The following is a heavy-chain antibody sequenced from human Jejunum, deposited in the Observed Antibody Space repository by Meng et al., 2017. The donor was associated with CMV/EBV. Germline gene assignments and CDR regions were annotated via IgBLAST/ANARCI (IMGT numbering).Heavy chain of an antibody. CDR1: GLSLSIYR. CDR2: IGTGSTK. Sequence: CTASGLSLSIYRMNWVRQAPGKGLEWVAYIGTGSTKYYADSLAGRFTVSRDDAKNSLYLQMNSLRGEDTAVYFCVRDPVVSGLDVWGQGTTVTVSS. V-gene: IGHV3-69-1*01. CDR3: VRDPVVSGLDV. J-gene: IGHJ6*02. D-gene: IGHD5/OR15-5a*01.